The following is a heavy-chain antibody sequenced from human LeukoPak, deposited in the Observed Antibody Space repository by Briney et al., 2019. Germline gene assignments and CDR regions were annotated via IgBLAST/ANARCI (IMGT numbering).Heavy chain of an antibody. V-gene: IGHV3-23*01. CDR2: ISASGRDT. CDR1: GFTVSSNY. Sequence: GGSLRLSCAASGFTVSSNYMSWVRQAPGKGLEWVSTISASGRDTYYADSVKGRFSISRDNSKSTLSLQMNSLRVEDTAVYYCAKDRPDYLDSNPFYDYWGQGTQVTVSS. CDR3: AKDRPDYLDSNPFYDY. D-gene: IGHD3-22*01. J-gene: IGHJ4*02.